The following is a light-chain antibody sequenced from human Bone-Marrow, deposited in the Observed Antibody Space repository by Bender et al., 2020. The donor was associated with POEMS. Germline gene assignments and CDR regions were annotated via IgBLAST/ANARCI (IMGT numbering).Light chain of an antibody. CDR3: CFKNV. V-gene: IGLV2-8*01. CDR1: SSDIGGYNY. Sequence: QSALTQPPSVSGSPGQSITISCTGTSSDIGGYNYVSWFQQHPGQAPKLMIYEVTKRPSGVPDRFSGSKSGNTASLTVSGLRAEDEAYYYCCFKNVFGTGTKVTVL. J-gene: IGLJ1*01. CDR2: EVT.